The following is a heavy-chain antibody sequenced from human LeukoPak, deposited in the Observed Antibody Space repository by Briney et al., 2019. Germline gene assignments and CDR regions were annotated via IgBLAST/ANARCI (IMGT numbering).Heavy chain of an antibody. CDR1: GGSISSSSYY. CDR2: IYYSGST. CDR3: ARGWNGLTGFDY. Sequence: PSETLSLTCTVSGGSISSSSYYWGWIRQPPGKGLEWIGSIYYSGSTYYNPSLKSRVTISVDTSKNQFSLKLSSVTAADTAVYYCARGWNGLTGFDYWGQGTLVTVSS. V-gene: IGHV4-39*07. D-gene: IGHD1-1*01. J-gene: IGHJ4*02.